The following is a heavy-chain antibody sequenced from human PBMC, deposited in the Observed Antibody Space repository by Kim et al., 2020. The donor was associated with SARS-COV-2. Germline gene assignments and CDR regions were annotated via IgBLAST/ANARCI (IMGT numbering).Heavy chain of an antibody. CDR3: ARHAASYSSSPGSGNWFDP. V-gene: IGHV5-10-1*01. Sequence: GESLKISCKGSGYSFTSYWISWVRQMPGKGLEWMGRIDPSDSYTNYSPSFQGHVTISADKSISTAYLQWSSLKASDTAMYYCARHAASYSSSPGSGNWFDPWGQGTLVTVSS. J-gene: IGHJ5*02. D-gene: IGHD6-6*01. CDR2: IDPSDSYT. CDR1: GYSFTSYW.